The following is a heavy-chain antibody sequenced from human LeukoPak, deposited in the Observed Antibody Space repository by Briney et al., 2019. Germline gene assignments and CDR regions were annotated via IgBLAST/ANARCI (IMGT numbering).Heavy chain of an antibody. Sequence: PGGSLRLSCAASGFTFSSYAMHWVRQAPGKGLEWVAVISYDGSNKYYADSVKGRFTISRDNSKNTLYLQMNSLRAEDTAVYYCASVYKYAMDVWGQGTTVTVSS. CDR3: ASVYKYAMDV. CDR2: ISYDGSNK. V-gene: IGHV3-30*04. J-gene: IGHJ6*02. CDR1: GFTFSSYA.